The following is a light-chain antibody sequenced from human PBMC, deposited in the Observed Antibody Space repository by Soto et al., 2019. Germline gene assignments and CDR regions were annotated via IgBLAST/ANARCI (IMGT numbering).Light chain of an antibody. V-gene: IGLV2-14*01. CDR2: DVS. CDR3: NSYTTGTTWV. Sequence: QSALTQPASVSGSPGQSITISCTGTTSDVGRYNYVSWHQQHPGKAPKLLIFDVSNRPSGVSDRFSGSKSGNTASLTISGLQAEDEADYYCNSYTTGTTWVFGGGTKLTGL. CDR1: TSDVGRYNY. J-gene: IGLJ3*02.